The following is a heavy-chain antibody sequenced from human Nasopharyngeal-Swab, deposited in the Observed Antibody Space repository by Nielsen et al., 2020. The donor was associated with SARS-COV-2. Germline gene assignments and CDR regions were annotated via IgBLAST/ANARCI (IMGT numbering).Heavy chain of an antibody. CDR2: INHSGST. D-gene: IGHD3-16*02. CDR1: GGSFSGYF. CDR3: ARNFGYVWGSYRRHYFDY. Sequence: SATLSLTCAVCGGSFSGYFWSWIRQPPGKGLEWIGEINHSGSTNYNPSLKSRVTISVDTSKNQFSLKLSSVTAADTAVYYCARNFGYVWGSYRRHYFDYWGQGTLVTVSS. V-gene: IGHV4-34*01. J-gene: IGHJ4*02.